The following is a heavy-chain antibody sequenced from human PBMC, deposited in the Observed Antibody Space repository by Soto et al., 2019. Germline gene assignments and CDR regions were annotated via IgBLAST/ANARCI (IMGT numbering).Heavy chain of an antibody. CDR3: ATSKGDYGGNSVIGDAFDI. D-gene: IGHD4-17*01. Sequence: ASVTVSCTASGYTFTSYYMHWVRQAPGQGLEWMGIINPSGGSTSYAQKFQGRVTMTRDTSTSTVYMELSSLRSEDTAVYYCATSKGDYGGNSVIGDAFDIWGQGTMVTVSS. V-gene: IGHV1-46*01. CDR2: INPSGGST. CDR1: GYTFTSYY. J-gene: IGHJ3*02.